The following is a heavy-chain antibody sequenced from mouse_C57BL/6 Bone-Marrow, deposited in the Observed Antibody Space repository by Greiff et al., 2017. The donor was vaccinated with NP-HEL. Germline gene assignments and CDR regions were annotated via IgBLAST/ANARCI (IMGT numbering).Heavy chain of an antibody. D-gene: IGHD1-1*01. Sequence: QVQLKESGAELVKPGASVKISCKASGYTFTDYYINWVKQRPGQGLEWIGKIGPGSGSTYYNEKFKGKDTLTADKSSSTAYMQLSILTSEDSAVYLCARSIGSSGCYAMDYWGQGTSVTVSS. J-gene: IGHJ4*01. CDR1: GYTFTDYY. V-gene: IGHV1-77*01. CDR3: ARSIGSSGCYAMDY. CDR2: IGPGSGST.